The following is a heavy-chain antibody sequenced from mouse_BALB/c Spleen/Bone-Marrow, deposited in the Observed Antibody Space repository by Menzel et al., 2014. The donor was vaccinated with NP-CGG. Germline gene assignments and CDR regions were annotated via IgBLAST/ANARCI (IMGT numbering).Heavy chain of an antibody. J-gene: IGHJ2*01. CDR1: GYAFSVYW. CDR2: IYPGDGDT. Sequence: QVQLQQSGAELVRPGSSVKISCKASGYAFSVYWMNWVKQRPGQGLEWIGQIYPGDGDTNYIGKFKGRATLTADKSSNTAYMQLGSLTSEDSAVYFCARGGISVDYWGQGTTLTVSS. CDR3: ARGGISVDY. V-gene: IGHV1-80*01.